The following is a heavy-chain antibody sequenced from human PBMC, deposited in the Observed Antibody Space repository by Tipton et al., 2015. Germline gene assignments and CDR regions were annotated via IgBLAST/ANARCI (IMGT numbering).Heavy chain of an antibody. CDR3: ARGFGYFYYGMDA. J-gene: IGHJ6*02. CDR1: GYTFTSYD. Sequence: QVQLVQSGAEVKKPGASVKVSCKASGYTFTSYDINWVRQAPGQGLEWMGWMNPNNGDTVHAQKFQGRVSVTKNSSITTAYMELSSLRSEDTAVYYCARGFGYFYYGMDAWGQGTTVTVS. V-gene: IGHV1-8*01. D-gene: IGHD3-16*01. CDR2: MNPNNGDT.